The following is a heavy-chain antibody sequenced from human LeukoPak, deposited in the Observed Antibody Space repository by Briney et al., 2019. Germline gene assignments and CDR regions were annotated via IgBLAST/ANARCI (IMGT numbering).Heavy chain of an antibody. V-gene: IGHV3-9*01. Sequence: GRSLRLSCAASGFTFDDYAMHWVRQAPGKGLEWVSGISWNSGSIGYADSVKGRFTISRDNAKNSLYLQMNSLRAEDTALYYCAKDIYDILTTAAPDYWGQGTLVTVSS. D-gene: IGHD3-9*01. CDR3: AKDIYDILTTAAPDY. J-gene: IGHJ4*02. CDR1: GFTFDDYA. CDR2: ISWNSGSI.